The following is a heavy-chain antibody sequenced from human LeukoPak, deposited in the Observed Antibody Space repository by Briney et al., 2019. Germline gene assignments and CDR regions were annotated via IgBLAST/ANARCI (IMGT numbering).Heavy chain of an antibody. V-gene: IGHV3-21*01. Sequence: GGSLRLSCAASGFTFSSYSMNWVRQAPGKGLEWVSSISSSSSYIYYADSVKGRFTISRDNAKNSLYLQMNSLRAEDTAVYYCARAAPYCGGDCYPSPFDYWGQGTLVTVSS. CDR3: ARAAPYCGGDCYPSPFDY. J-gene: IGHJ4*02. CDR2: ISSSSSYI. D-gene: IGHD2-21*02. CDR1: GFTFSSYS.